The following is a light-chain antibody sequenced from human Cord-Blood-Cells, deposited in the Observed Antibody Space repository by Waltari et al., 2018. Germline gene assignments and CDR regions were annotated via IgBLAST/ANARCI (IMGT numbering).Light chain of an antibody. V-gene: IGKV3-20*01. Sequence: MVLTQSPGTLSLSPGERAPLSCRASQSISSSYLARYQQKPGQAPRLLIYGASSRATGIPDRFSGSGSGTDFTLTISRLEPEDFAVYYCQQYGSSPLTFGGGTKVEIK. CDR3: QQYGSSPLT. J-gene: IGKJ4*01. CDR1: QSISSSY. CDR2: GAS.